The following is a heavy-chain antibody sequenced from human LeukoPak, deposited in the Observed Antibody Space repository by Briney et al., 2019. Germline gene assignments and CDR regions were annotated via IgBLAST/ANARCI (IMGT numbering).Heavy chain of an antibody. CDR2: IYSGGST. CDR1: GFTVSSNY. V-gene: IGHV3-66*01. J-gene: IGHJ6*02. CDR3: ARDLVMVRGVVIEYYYYYGMDV. Sequence: GGSLRLSCAASGFTVSSNYMSWVRQAPGKGLEWVSVIYSGGSTYYADSVKGRFTISRDNSKNTLYLQMNSLRAEDTAVYYSARDLVMVRGVVIEYYYYYGMDVWGQGTTVTVSS. D-gene: IGHD3-10*01.